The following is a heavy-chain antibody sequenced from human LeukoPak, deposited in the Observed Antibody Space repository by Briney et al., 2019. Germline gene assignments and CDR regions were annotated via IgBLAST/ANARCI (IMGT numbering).Heavy chain of an antibody. CDR1: GGSISTHY. CDR3: ARHYLRGDSSFDI. CDR2: THTNGRT. V-gene: IGHV4-59*08. J-gene: IGHJ3*02. D-gene: IGHD2-21*02. Sequence: PAETLSLTCTVSGGSISTHYWSWIRQPPGKGLEWISYTHTNGRTKYNPSLKTRVTITLDTSKEQFSLKLTSVTAADTAVYFCARHYLRGDSSFDIWGQGTMVTVSS.